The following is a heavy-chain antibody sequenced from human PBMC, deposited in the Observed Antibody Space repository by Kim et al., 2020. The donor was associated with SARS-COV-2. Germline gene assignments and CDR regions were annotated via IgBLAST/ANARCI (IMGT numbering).Heavy chain of an antibody. D-gene: IGHD2-15*01. CDR3: ALTRWVAASFDY. CDR1: GGSISSSSYY. V-gene: IGHV4-39*07. J-gene: IGHJ4*02. CDR2: IYYSGST. Sequence: SETLSLTCTVSGGSISSSSYYWGWIRQPPGKGLEWIGSIYYSGSTYYNPSLKSRVTISVDTSKNQFSLKLSSVTAADTAVYYCALTRWVAASFDYWGQGTLVTVSS.